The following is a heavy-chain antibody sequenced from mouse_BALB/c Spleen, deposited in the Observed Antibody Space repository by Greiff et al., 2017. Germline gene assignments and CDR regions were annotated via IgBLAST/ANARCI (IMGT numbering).Heavy chain of an antibody. CDR2: ISSGGST. CDR1: GFTFSSYA. V-gene: IGHV5-6-5*01. CDR3: ARGGRYDGYYAMDY. J-gene: IGHJ4*01. Sequence: EVHLVESGGGLVKPGGSLKLSCAASGFTFSSYAMSWVRQTPEKRLEWVASISSGGSTYYPDSVKGRFTISRDNARNILYLQMSSLRSEDTAMYYCARGGRYDGYYAMDYWGQGTSVTVSS. D-gene: IGHD2-14*01.